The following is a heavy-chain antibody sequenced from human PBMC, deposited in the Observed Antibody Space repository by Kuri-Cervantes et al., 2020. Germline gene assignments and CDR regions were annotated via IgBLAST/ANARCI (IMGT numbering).Heavy chain of an antibody. CDR2: VSDRGSVQ. CDR1: GFTFSSYG. V-gene: IGHV3-30*03. Sequence: GGSLRLSCAASGFTFSSYGMHWVRQAPGKGLEWVAVVSDRGSVQYYADSVKGRFTISRDNSKNTLYLQMNSLRAEDTAVYYCARTSAAADYYYYYYGMDVWGQGTTVTVSS. J-gene: IGHJ6*02. CDR3: ARTSAAADYYYYYYGMDV. D-gene: IGHD6-13*01.